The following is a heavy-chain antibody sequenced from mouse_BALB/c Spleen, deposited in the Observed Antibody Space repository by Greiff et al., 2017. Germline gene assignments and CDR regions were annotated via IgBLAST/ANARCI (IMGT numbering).Heavy chain of an antibody. CDR2: ISSGGST. V-gene: IGHV5-6-5*01. CDR3: ARGGDRYGNFPWFAY. D-gene: IGHD2-1*01. Sequence: EVQVVESGGGLVKPGGSLKLSCAASGFTFSSYAMSWVRQTPEKRLEWVASISSGGSTYYPDSVKGRFTISRDNARNILYLQMSSLRSEDTAMYYCARGGDRYGNFPWFAYWGQGTLVTVSA. J-gene: IGHJ3*01. CDR1: GFTFSSYA.